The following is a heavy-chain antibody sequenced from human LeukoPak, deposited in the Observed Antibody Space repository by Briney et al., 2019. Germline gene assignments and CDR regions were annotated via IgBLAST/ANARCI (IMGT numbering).Heavy chain of an antibody. D-gene: IGHD3-22*01. CDR2: INPNSGGT. CDR3: ARDQGVVVTPNFDY. CDR1: GYTFTGYY. Sequence: ASVKVSCKASGYTFTGYYMHWVRQAPGQGLEWMGWINPNSGGTNYAQKFQGRVTMTRDTSISTAYMELSRLRSDDTAVYYCARDQGVVVTPNFDYWGQGTLVTVSS. J-gene: IGHJ4*02. V-gene: IGHV1-2*02.